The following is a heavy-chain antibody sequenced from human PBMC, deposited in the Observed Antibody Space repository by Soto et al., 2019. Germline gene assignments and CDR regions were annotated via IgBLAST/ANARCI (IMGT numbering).Heavy chain of an antibody. D-gene: IGHD3-10*01. Sequence: PSQTLSLTCAISGDSVSSNSAAWNWIRQSPSRGLEWLGRTYYRSKWYNDYAVSVKSRITINPDTSKNQFSLQLNSVTPEDTAVYYCARDLGYGSGSPHTSFDYWGQGTLVTVSS. V-gene: IGHV6-1*01. CDR3: ARDLGYGSGSPHTSFDY. CDR2: TYYRSKWYN. J-gene: IGHJ4*02. CDR1: GDSVSSNSAA.